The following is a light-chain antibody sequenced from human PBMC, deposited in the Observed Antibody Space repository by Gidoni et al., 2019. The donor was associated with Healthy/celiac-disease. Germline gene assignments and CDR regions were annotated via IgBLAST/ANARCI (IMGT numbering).Light chain of an antibody. Sequence: EIVLTQSPATLSLSPGERATISCRASQSVSSYLAWYQQKPGQAPRLLIYDASTRATGIPARFSGSGSGTDFTLTISSLEPEDFAVYYCQQRSNWPLLTFGGGTKVEIK. CDR3: QQRSNWPLLT. CDR2: DAS. CDR1: QSVSSY. V-gene: IGKV3-11*01. J-gene: IGKJ4*01.